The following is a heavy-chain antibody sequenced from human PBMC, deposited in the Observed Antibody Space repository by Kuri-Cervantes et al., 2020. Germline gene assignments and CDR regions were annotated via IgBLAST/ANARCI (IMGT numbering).Heavy chain of an antibody. CDR3: ARCPWFGERAFDI. Sequence: GGSLRLSCAASGFTFSSYGMHWVRQAPGKGLVWVSRINSDGSSTSYADSVKGRFTISRDNAKNTLYLQMNSLRAEDTAVYYCARCPWFGERAFDIWGQGTMVTVSS. J-gene: IGHJ3*02. CDR1: GFTFSSYG. CDR2: INSDGSST. V-gene: IGHV3-74*01. D-gene: IGHD3-10*01.